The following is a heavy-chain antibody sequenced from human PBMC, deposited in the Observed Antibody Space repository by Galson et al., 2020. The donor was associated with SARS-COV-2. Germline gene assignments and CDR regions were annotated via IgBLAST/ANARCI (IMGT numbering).Heavy chain of an antibody. Sequence: SETLSLTCTVSGGSISSYYWSWIRQPPGKGLEWIGYIYYSGSTNYNPSLKSRVTISVDTSKNQFSLKLSSVTAADTAVYYCARGVVGATLSYYFDYWVQGTLVTVSS. D-gene: IGHD1-26*01. CDR1: GGSISSYY. V-gene: IGHV4-59*01. J-gene: IGHJ4*02. CDR2: IYYSGST. CDR3: ARGVVGATLSYYFDY.